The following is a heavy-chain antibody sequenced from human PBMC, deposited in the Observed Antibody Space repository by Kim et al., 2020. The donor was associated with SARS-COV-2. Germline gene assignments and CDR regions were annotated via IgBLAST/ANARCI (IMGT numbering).Heavy chain of an antibody. CDR1: GFTVSSNN. V-gene: IGHV3-66*02. J-gene: IGHJ4*02. CDR2: IYSGGST. Sequence: GGSLRLSCAASGFTVSSNNMSWVRQAPGKGLEWVSVIYSGGSTYYADSVKGRFTISRDNSKNTLYLQMNSLRAEDTAVYYCARDSHPMDTAMVSLFDYWGQGTLVTVSS. CDR3: ARDSHPMDTAMVSLFDY. D-gene: IGHD5-18*01.